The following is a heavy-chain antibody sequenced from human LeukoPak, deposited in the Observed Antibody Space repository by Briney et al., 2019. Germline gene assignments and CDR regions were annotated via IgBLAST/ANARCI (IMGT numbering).Heavy chain of an antibody. CDR2: ISWNSGSI. Sequence: GGSPRLSCAASGFTFDDYAMHWVRQAPGKGLEWVSGISWNSGSIGYADSVKGRFTISRDNTKNSLYLQMNSLRAEDMALYYCAKDGSGSYYTVDPFFDYWGQGTLVTVSS. D-gene: IGHD3-10*01. CDR3: AKDGSGSYYTVDPFFDY. J-gene: IGHJ4*02. V-gene: IGHV3-9*03. CDR1: GFTFDDYA.